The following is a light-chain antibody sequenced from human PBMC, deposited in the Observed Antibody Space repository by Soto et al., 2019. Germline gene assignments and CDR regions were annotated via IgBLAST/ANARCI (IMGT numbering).Light chain of an antibody. CDR3: QQYGSSPPWT. CDR1: QSVNSNY. CDR2: GAS. J-gene: IGKJ1*01. Sequence: EMVMPQSPAILSVSPGARATLSGRARQSVNSNYLAWYQQHPGQPPRLLIYGASSRATGIPDRFSGSVSGTGFTLTIRRLEPEDFAVYYCQQYGSSPPWTVGNGNKVDIK. V-gene: IGKV3-20*01.